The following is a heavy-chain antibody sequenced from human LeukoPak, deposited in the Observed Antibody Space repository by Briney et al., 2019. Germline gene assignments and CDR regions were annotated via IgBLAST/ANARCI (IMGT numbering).Heavy chain of an antibody. J-gene: IGHJ3*02. Sequence: GASVKVSCKAYGYTFMSHGISWVRQAPGQGLEWMGWISGSSSNTYYAQRLQGRVTMTTDTSTTTAYMELRSLRSDDTAVYYCARATGTWGHDGFDIWGQGTMVTVSS. D-gene: IGHD3-16*01. CDR1: GYTFMSHG. V-gene: IGHV1-18*01. CDR2: ISGSSSNT. CDR3: ARATGTWGHDGFDI.